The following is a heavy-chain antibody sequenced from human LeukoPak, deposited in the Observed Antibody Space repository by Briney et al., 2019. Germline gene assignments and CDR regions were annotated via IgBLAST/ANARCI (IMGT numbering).Heavy chain of an antibody. CDR2: IHYSGGT. D-gene: IGHD3-3*01. CDR1: GGSISSYY. Sequence: PSETLSLTCSVSGGSISSYYWNWIRQPPGKGLEWIGNIHYSGGTNYNPSLKSRVTISVDTSKNQFSLKLSSVTAADTAVYYCAKSGNIYYMDVWGKGTTVTVSS. V-gene: IGHV4-59*01. J-gene: IGHJ6*03. CDR3: AKSGNIYYMDV.